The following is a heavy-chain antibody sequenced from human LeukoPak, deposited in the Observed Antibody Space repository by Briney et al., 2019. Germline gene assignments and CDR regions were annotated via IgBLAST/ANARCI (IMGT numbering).Heavy chain of an antibody. V-gene: IGHV3-23*01. CDR3: AKAAYDSSGYYYAGRFPDY. J-gene: IGHJ4*02. D-gene: IGHD3-22*01. CDR1: GFTFSTYA. Sequence: GGSLRLSCAASGFTFSTYAMSWVRQAPGKGLEWVSAISGSGGGTYYADSVKGRFTISRDNSKNTLYLQMNSLRAEDTAVYYCAKAAYDSSGYYYAGRFPDYWGQGTLVTVSS. CDR2: ISGSGGGT.